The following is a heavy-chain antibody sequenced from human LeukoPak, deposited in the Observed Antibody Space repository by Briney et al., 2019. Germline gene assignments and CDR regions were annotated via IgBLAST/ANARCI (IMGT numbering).Heavy chain of an antibody. CDR1: GFSFDDYG. Sequence: GGSLRLSCAASGFSFDDYGMSWVRQPPGKGLECVSGINWDGGSTGYADSVKGRFTISRDNAKNSLYLQMNSLRAEDTALYYCARGRGSYSPYYFDYWGQGTLVTVSS. CDR3: ARGRGSYSPYYFDY. CDR2: INWDGGST. V-gene: IGHV3-20*04. J-gene: IGHJ4*02. D-gene: IGHD1-26*01.